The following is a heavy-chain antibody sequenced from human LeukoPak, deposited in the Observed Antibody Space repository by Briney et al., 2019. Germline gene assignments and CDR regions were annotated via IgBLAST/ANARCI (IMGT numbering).Heavy chain of an antibody. CDR3: ARLLPSYYDFWSGYSAFDI. CDR2: IYYSGST. CDR1: GGSISSYY. D-gene: IGHD3-3*01. J-gene: IGHJ3*02. Sequence: SETLSLTCTVSGGSISSYYWSWIRQPPGKGLEWIGYIYYSGSTNYNPSLKSRVTISVDTSKNQFSLKLSSGTAADTAVYYCARLLPSYYDFWSGYSAFDIWGQGTMVTVSS. V-gene: IGHV4-59*01.